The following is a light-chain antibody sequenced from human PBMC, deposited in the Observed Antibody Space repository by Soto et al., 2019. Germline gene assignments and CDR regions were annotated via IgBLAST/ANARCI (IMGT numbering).Light chain of an antibody. V-gene: IGKV1-5*01. Sequence: DGQMTQSNSTLSASLGDRFTITCRASQSLSNRLAWYQQKPGKAPKVLIYDASSLESGVPSRFSGSGSGTDFILTISSLQPDDFATYYCQYYAGVWTFGQGTKVDI. J-gene: IGKJ1*01. CDR3: QYYAGVWT. CDR1: QSLSNR. CDR2: DAS.